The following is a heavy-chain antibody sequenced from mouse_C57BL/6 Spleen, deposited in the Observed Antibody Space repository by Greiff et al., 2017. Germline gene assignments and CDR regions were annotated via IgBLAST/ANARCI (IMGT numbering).Heavy chain of an antibody. CDR3: ARRGLSKYAMDY. D-gene: IGHD2-5*01. V-gene: IGHV1-64*01. J-gene: IGHJ4*01. CDR1: GYTFTSYW. CDR2: IHPNSGST. Sequence: QVQLQQPGAELVKPGASVKLSCKASGYTFTSYWMHWVKQRPGQGLEWIGMIHPNSGSTNYNEKFKSKATLTVDKSSSTAYMQLSSLTSEDSEVYYCARRGLSKYAMDYWGQGTSVTVSS.